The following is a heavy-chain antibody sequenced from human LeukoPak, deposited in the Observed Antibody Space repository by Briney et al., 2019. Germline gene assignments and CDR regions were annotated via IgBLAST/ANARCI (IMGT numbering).Heavy chain of an antibody. V-gene: IGHV1-2*02. CDR2: INPNSGGT. J-gene: IGHJ3*02. CDR3: ARDDSMSRAFDI. Sequence: ASVTVSCKASGYTFTGYYMHWVRQAPGQGLEWMGWINPNSGGTNYAQKFQGRVTMTRDTSISTAYMELSRLRSDDTAVYYCARDDSMSRAFDIWGQGTMVTVSS. D-gene: IGHD2/OR15-2a*01. CDR1: GYTFTGYY.